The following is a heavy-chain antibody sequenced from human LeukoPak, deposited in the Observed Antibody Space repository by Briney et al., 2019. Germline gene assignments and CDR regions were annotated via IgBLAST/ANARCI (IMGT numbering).Heavy chain of an antibody. Sequence: SETLSLTCAVSGEPFRGFFWSWIRQAPGKGLEWIAEVSHGGTSNYNPSLKSRITISVDTSKSQFSLKLTSVTAADTAVYYCARGIFYGGRKQYIWFDLWAQGTLVTVSS. D-gene: IGHD2/OR15-2a*01. CDR3: ARGIFYGGRKQYIWFDL. CDR1: GEPFRGFF. J-gene: IGHJ5*02. CDR2: VSHGGTS. V-gene: IGHV4-34*01.